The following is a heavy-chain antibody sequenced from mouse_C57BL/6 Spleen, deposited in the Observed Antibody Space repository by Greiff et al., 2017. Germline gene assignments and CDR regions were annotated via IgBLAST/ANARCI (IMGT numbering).Heavy chain of an antibody. V-gene: IGHV1-64*01. CDR1: GYTFTSYW. J-gene: IGHJ1*03. D-gene: IGHD1-1*01. Sequence: QVQLQQPGAELVKPGASVKLSCKASGYTFTSYWMHWVKQRPGQGLEWIGMIHPNSGSTNYNEKFKSKATLTVDKSSSTAYMQLSSLTSEDSAVYYCARCADGSRGYFDVWGTGTTVTVSS. CDR2: IHPNSGST. CDR3: ARCADGSRGYFDV.